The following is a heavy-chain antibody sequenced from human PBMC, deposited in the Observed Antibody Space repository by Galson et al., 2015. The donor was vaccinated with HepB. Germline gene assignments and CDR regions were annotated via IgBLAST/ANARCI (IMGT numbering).Heavy chain of an antibody. CDR2: IKQDGSEK. J-gene: IGHJ4*02. V-gene: IGHV3-7*01. Sequence: SLRLSCAASGFTFSSYWMSWVRQAPGKGLEWVTNIKQDGSEKYYVDSVKDRFTIYRDNAKNSLYLQMNSLRAEDTAVYYCARDIGGGDSSGYYPYYFDYWGQGTLVTVSS. D-gene: IGHD3-22*01. CDR3: ARDIGGGDSSGYYPYYFDY. CDR1: GFTFSSYW.